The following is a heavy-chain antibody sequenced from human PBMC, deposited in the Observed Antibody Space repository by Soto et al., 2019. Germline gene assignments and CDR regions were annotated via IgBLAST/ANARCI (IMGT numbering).Heavy chain of an antibody. CDR1: GGTFSSYA. D-gene: IGHD3-3*01. J-gene: IGHJ3*02. Sequence: SVKVSCKASGGTFSSYAISWVRQAPGQGLEWMGGIIPILGTANYAQKFQGRVTITADESTSTAYMELSSLRSEDTAVYYCARDRGSYDFWSGYLLPNAFDIWGQGTMVTVSS. V-gene: IGHV1-69*13. CDR2: IIPILGTA. CDR3: ARDRGSYDFWSGYLLPNAFDI.